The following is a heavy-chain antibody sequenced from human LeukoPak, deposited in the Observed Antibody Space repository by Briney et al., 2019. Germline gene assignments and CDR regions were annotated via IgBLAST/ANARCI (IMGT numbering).Heavy chain of an antibody. D-gene: IGHD3-3*01. J-gene: IGHJ3*02. Sequence: GGSLRLSCAASGFTFSSYAMSWVRQAPGKGLEWVSAISGSGGSTYYADSVKGRFTISRDNSKNTLYLQTNSLRAEDTAVYYCASIHRLITIFGVARNAFDIWGQGTMVTVSS. CDR1: GFTFSSYA. V-gene: IGHV3-23*01. CDR2: ISGSGGST. CDR3: ASIHRLITIFGVARNAFDI.